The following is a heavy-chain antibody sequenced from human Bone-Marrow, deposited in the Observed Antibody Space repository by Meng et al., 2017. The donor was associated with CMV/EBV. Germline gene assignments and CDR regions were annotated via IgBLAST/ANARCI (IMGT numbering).Heavy chain of an antibody. J-gene: IGHJ6*02. D-gene: IGHD4/OR15-4a*01. CDR1: GYTFTSCH. CDR3: TRHANYLDV. CDR2: VTPYSGGT. Sequence: ASVKVSCKASGYTFTSCHMHWVRQAPGQGLEWMGWVTPYSGGTFYAQKFKGRVTMTRDTSISTAYMELTNLTSDDTAIYYCTRHANYLDVWGQGTTVTVSS. V-gene: IGHV1-2*02.